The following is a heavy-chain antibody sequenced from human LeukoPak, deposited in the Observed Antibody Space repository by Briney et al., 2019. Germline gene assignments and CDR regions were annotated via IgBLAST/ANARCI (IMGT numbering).Heavy chain of an antibody. J-gene: IGHJ3*02. D-gene: IGHD3-10*01. CDR1: GYTFTSYY. CDR2: INPSGGST. Sequence: ASVKVSCKASGYTFTSYYMHWVRQAPGQGLEWMGIINPSGGSTSYAQKFQGRVTMTRDTSTSTVYMELSSLRSEDTAVCYCAREGFYYGSGSSDAFDIWGQGTMVTVSS. CDR3: AREGFYYGSGSSDAFDI. V-gene: IGHV1-46*01.